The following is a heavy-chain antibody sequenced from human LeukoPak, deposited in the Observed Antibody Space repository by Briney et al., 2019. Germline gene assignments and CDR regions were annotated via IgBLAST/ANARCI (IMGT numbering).Heavy chain of an antibody. CDR1: GFTFSSYW. V-gene: IGHV3-7*03. CDR3: AKGDSSSWGYNWFDP. CDR2: IKQDGSEK. D-gene: IGHD6-13*01. Sequence: PGGSLRLSCAASGFTFSSYWMSWVRQAPGKGLEWVANIKQDGSEKYYVDSVKGRFTISRDNAKNSLYLQMNSLRAEDTAVYYCAKGDSSSWGYNWFDPWGQGTLVTVSS. J-gene: IGHJ5*02.